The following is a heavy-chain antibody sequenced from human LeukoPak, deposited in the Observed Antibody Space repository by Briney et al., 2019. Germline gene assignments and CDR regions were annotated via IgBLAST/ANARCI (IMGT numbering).Heavy chain of an antibody. Sequence: GGSLRLSCAASGFTFSSYDIHWVRQAPGKGLEWVAFIRYDGSNKYYADSVRGRFTISRDNSKNTLYLQMNSLRAEDTAVYFCAKGSKAVLFTRDHYMDVWGRGTTVTISS. CDR3: AKGSKAVLFTRDHYMDV. CDR1: GFTFSSYD. CDR2: IRYDGSNK. V-gene: IGHV3-30*02. J-gene: IGHJ6*03. D-gene: IGHD6-19*01.